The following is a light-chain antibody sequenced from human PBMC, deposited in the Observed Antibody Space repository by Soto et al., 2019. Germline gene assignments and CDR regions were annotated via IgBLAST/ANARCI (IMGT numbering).Light chain of an antibody. CDR2: GAS. Sequence: EIVLTQSPATLSLSPGERATLSCRASQSVPSSYLAWYQQKLGQAPRLLIYGASSRATGIPDRFSGSGSGADFTLTISTLEPEDFALYHCQQYGRSPITIGQGTRLEIK. CDR3: QQYGRSPIT. V-gene: IGKV3-20*01. J-gene: IGKJ5*01. CDR1: QSVPSSY.